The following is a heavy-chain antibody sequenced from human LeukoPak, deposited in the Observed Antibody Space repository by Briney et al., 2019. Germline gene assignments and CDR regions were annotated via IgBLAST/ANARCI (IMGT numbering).Heavy chain of an antibody. Sequence: PGGSLRLSCAASGFTFSSYAMSWVRQAPGKGLEWVANIKQDGSEKYYVDSVKGRFTISRDNAKNSLYLQMNSLRAEDTAVYYCARDMAYYDSSGYYYHLYWGQGTLVTVSS. CDR3: ARDMAYYDSSGYYYHLY. J-gene: IGHJ4*02. CDR2: IKQDGSEK. D-gene: IGHD3-22*01. V-gene: IGHV3-7*01. CDR1: GFTFSSYA.